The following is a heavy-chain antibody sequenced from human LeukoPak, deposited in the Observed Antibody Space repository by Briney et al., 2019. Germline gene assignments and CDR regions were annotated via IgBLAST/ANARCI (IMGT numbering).Heavy chain of an antibody. CDR1: GYSFTSYW. CDR2: IYPGDSDT. CDR3: ARLSRDYGEFDS. V-gene: IGHV5-51*07. D-gene: IGHD4-17*01. Sequence: GESLKISCKGSGYSFTSYWIGWVHQMPGKGLEWMGIIYPGDSDTSYSTSFQGQVTISADKSITSDFRQWTSWKPTAPPNYYCARLSRDYGEFDSWGQGTLVTVSS. J-gene: IGHJ4*02.